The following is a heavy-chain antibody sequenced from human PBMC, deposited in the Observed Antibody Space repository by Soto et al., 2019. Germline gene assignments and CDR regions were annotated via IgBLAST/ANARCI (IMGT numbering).Heavy chain of an antibody. CDR3: ARMPFGAFDY. Sequence: SETLSLTCTVSGGSFNTGGYYWSWVRQRPEKGLEWIGYVYDSGHTYYNPSLKSRPAISLDTSKSQFSLKLPSVTAADTALYFCARMPFGAFDYWGQGILVTVSS. J-gene: IGHJ4*02. CDR1: GGSFNTGGYY. V-gene: IGHV4-31*03. D-gene: IGHD3-3*01. CDR2: VYDSGHT.